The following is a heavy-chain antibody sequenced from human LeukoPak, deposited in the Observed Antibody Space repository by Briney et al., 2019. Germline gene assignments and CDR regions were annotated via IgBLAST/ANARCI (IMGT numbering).Heavy chain of an antibody. CDR3: AGTSTWLSFGY. V-gene: IGHV4-59*08. CDR1: GGSISSYY. CDR2: IHYSGST. Sequence: PSETLSLTCTVSGGSISSYYWSWIRQPPGNGLEWIGYIHYSGSTNYYPSLKSRVTISIDTSKNQLSLKLSSVTAADTAVYYCAGTSTWLSFGYWGQGTLVTVSS. D-gene: IGHD2-2*01. J-gene: IGHJ4*02.